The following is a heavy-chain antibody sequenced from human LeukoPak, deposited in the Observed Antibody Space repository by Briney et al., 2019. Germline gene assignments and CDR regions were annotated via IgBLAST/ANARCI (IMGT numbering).Heavy chain of an antibody. D-gene: IGHD5-18*01. CDR1: GFTFSSYS. CDR2: ISSSSSTI. Sequence: GGSLRLSCAASGFTFSSYSMNWVRQAPGKGLEWVSYISSSSSTIYYADSVKGRFTISRDNAKNSLYLQMNSLRVEDTAVYYCATDQYNTAMVSFDYWGQGTLVTVSS. CDR3: ATDQYNTAMVSFDY. J-gene: IGHJ4*02. V-gene: IGHV3-48*04.